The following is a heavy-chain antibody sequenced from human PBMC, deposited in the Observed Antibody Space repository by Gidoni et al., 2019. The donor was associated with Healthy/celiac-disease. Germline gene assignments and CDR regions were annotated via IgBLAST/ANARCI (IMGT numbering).Heavy chain of an antibody. J-gene: IGHJ6*02. CDR2: IYSGGST. CDR3: ARDRIVVVPAGYYYYYGMDV. V-gene: IGHV3-53*04. D-gene: IGHD2-2*01. CDR1: GFTVSSNY. Sequence: EVQLVESGGGLVQPGGSLRLSCAASGFTVSSNYMSWVRQAPGKGLEWVSVIYSGGSTYYADSVKGRFTISRHNSKNTLYLQMNSLRAEDTAVYYCARDRIVVVPAGYYYYYGMDVWGQGTTVTVSS.